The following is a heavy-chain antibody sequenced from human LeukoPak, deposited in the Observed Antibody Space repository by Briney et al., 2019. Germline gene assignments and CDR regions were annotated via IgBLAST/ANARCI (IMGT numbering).Heavy chain of an antibody. V-gene: IGHV4-39*01. CDR1: GGSISSSSYY. CDR2: IYYSGST. Sequence: SETLSLTCTVSGGSISSSSYYWGWIRQPPGKGLEWIGSIYYSGSTYYNPSLKSRVTISVDTSKNRFSLKLSSVTAADTAVYYCARHLGYSSGWLDYWGQGTLVTVSS. D-gene: IGHD6-19*01. CDR3: ARHLGYSSGWLDY. J-gene: IGHJ4*02.